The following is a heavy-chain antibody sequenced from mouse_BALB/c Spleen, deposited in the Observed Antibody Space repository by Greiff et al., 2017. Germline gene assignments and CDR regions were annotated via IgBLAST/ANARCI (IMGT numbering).Heavy chain of an antibody. V-gene: IGHV5-6*02. CDR1: GFTFSSYG. CDR3: ARQGRKEAMDY. Sequence: EVMLVESGGDLVKPGGSLKLSCAASGFTFSSYGMSWVRQTPDKRLEWVATISSGGSYTYYPDSVKGRFTISRDNAKNTLYLQMSSLKSEDTAMYYCARQGRKEAMDYWGQGTSVTVSS. J-gene: IGHJ4*01. CDR2: ISSGGSYT.